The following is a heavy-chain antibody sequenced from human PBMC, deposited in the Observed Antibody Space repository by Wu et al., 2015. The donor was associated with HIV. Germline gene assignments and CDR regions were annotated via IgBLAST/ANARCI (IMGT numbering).Heavy chain of an antibody. CDR3: ARVAAAGTTLDPGFYGMDV. CDR2: INPNSGGT. J-gene: IGHJ6*02. V-gene: IGHV1-2*02. Sequence: QVQLVQSGAEVKKPGASVKVSCKASGYTFTGYYMHWVRQAPGQGLEWMGWINPNSGGTNYAQKFQGRVTMTRDTSISTAYMELSRLRSDDTAVYYCARVAAAGTTLDPGFYGMDVWGQGTTVTVSS. D-gene: IGHD6-13*01. CDR1: GYTFTGYY.